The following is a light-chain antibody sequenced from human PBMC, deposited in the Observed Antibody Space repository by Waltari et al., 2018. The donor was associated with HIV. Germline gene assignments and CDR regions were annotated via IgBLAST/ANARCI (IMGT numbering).Light chain of an antibody. CDR2: EVS. J-gene: IGLJ3*02. Sequence: QSALTQPASVSGSPGQSITISCTGTSSDVGGYNLVSWYQQHPGKAPKLMIYEVSKRPSGVSNRFSGSKSGNTASLTISGLQADDEAYYYCCAYAGSTTYVMFGGGTKLTVL. CDR1: SSDVGGYNL. CDR3: CAYAGSTTYVM. V-gene: IGLV2-23*02.